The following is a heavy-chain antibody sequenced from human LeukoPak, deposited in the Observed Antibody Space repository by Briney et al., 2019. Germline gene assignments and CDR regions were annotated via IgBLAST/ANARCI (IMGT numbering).Heavy chain of an antibody. Sequence: GGSLRLSCTASGFAFSSYGMHWVRQAPGKGLEWVAIISYDGSNEYYADSVKGRFTISRDNSKNTLYLQMNSLRAEDTAVYYCAKDAHDSSSWYWSPPYYYYYYMDVWGKGTTVTVSS. V-gene: IGHV3-30*19. CDR1: GFAFSSYG. CDR2: ISYDGSNE. CDR3: AKDAHDSSSWYWSPPYYYYYYMDV. J-gene: IGHJ6*03. D-gene: IGHD6-13*01.